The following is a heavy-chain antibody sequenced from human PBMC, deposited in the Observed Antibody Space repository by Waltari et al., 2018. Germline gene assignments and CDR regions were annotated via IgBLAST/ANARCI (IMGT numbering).Heavy chain of an antibody. V-gene: IGHV3-30*14. D-gene: IGHD3-22*01. J-gene: IGHJ6*03. CDR1: GFAFSTYA. CDR3: ARGPYDSRSFSNFYYYMDV. CDR2: ISNYGDNK. Sequence: VQVVESGGGVVHPGRSLRLSCAASGFAFSTYAMHWVRQAAGKGLEWVAFISNYGDNKYYDDSVKGRFTVSRDNSKNTLYIQLNSLKVEDSAVYYFARGPYDSRSFSNFYYYMDVWRKGTTVTISS.